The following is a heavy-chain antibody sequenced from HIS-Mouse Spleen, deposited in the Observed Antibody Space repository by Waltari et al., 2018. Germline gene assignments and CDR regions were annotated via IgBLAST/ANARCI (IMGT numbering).Heavy chain of an antibody. CDR3: ARDASNSSSWYRYFQH. V-gene: IGHV4-39*07. D-gene: IGHD6-13*01. Sequence: QLQLQESGPGLVKPSETLSLTCTVSGGSISSSSYYWGWIRQPPGKGLVWIGSIYYSRRTYYHQSRNVRVTMSVDTSKNQFSLKLSSVTAADTAVYYCARDASNSSSWYRYFQHWGQGTLVTVSS. J-gene: IGHJ1*01. CDR2: IYYSRRT. CDR1: GGSISSSSYY.